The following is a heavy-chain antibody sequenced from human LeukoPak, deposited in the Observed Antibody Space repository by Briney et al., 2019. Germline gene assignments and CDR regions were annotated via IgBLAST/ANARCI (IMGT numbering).Heavy chain of an antibody. J-gene: IGHJ4*02. D-gene: IGHD5-12*01. CDR3: ARALAYSGFDY. Sequence: SETLSLTGSVSGGSISSYYWSWIRQPPGKGLEWIGYIYDSGSTNYNPSLKSRVTISVDTSKNQFSLNLSSVTAADTAVYYCARALAYSGFDYWGQGTLVTVSS. V-gene: IGHV4-59*01. CDR2: IYDSGST. CDR1: GGSISSYY.